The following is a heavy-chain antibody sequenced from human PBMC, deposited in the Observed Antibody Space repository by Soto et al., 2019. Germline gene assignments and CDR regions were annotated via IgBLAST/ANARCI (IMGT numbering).Heavy chain of an antibody. J-gene: IGHJ4*02. Sequence: QITLKESGPTLVKPTQTLTLTCTFSGFSLTTDRVGVDWIRQPPGEALEWLAVIYWDDSKTYRPSLESRLTITKDISKNQVALTMTNIDSLDTATYYCAHAYGGRSLYWGQGTLVTVSS. CDR1: GFSLTTDRVG. V-gene: IGHV2-5*02. D-gene: IGHD1-26*01. CDR3: AHAYGGRSLY. CDR2: IYWDDSK.